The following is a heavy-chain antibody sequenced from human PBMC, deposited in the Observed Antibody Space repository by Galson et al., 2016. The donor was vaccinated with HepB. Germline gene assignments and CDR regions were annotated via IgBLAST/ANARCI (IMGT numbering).Heavy chain of an antibody. Sequence: SVKVSCKASGYTFTSHAMHWVRQAPGQRLEWMGWINAGKGKTKYLQQLQGRVTITSDTSASTAYMELSSLSSEDTAIYYCAREMGGVGTTVDYWGQGTLVTVSS. CDR2: INAGKGKT. CDR1: GYTFTSHA. CDR3: AREMGGVGTTVDY. V-gene: IGHV1-3*01. D-gene: IGHD1-14*01. J-gene: IGHJ4*02.